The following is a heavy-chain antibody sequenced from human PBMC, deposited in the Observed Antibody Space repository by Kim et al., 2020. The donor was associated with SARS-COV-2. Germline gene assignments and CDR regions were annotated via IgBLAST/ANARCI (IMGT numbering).Heavy chain of an antibody. CDR2: IYSGGST. CDR1: GFTVSSNY. CDR3: AREWRYYYDSSGKGGMDV. D-gene: IGHD3-22*01. J-gene: IGHJ6*02. Sequence: GGSLRLSCAASGFTVSSNYMSWVRQAPGKGLEWVSVIYSGGSTYYADSVKGRFTISRDNSKNTLYLQMNSLRAEDTAVYYCAREWRYYYDSSGKGGMDVWGQGTTVTVSS. V-gene: IGHV3-53*01.